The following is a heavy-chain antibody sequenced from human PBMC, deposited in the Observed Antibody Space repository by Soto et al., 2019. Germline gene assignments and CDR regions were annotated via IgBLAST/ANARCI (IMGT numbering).Heavy chain of an antibody. J-gene: IGHJ6*02. CDR2: ISYDGSNK. Sequence: GGSLRLSCAASGFTFSSYAMHWVRQAPGKGLEWVAVISYDGSNKYYADSVKGRFTISRDNSKNTLYLQMNSLRAEDTAVYYCARDNGSGSSTQNYYYYGMDVWGQGTTVTVSS. V-gene: IGHV3-30-3*01. CDR3: ARDNGSGSSTQNYYYYGMDV. CDR1: GFTFSSYA. D-gene: IGHD3-10*01.